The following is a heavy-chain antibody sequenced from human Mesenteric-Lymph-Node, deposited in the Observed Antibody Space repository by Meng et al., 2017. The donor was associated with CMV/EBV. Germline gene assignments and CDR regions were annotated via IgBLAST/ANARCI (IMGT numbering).Heavy chain of an antibody. J-gene: IGHJ4*02. V-gene: IGHV3-33*01. D-gene: IGHD3-22*01. CDR2: IWYDGSNK. CDR1: LTLSSYG. CDR3: ARDWTDDSSGYYSYYFDY. Sequence: LTLSSYGMNGGRQAPGKGLEWVAVIWYDGSNKYYADSVKGRFTISRDNSKNTLYLQMNSLRAEDTAVYYCARDWTDDSSGYYSYYFDYWGQGTLVTVSS.